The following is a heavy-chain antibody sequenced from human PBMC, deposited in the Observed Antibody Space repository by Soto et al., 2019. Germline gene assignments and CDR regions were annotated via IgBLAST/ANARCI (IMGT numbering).Heavy chain of an antibody. CDR3: AKAGESGWYRVGDAFDI. D-gene: IGHD6-19*01. CDR2: ISGSGGST. Sequence: GGSLRLSCAASGFTFSSYAMSWVRQAPGKGLEWVSAISGSGGSTYYADSVKGRFTISRDNSKNTLYLHMNSLRAEDTAVYYCAKAGESGWYRVGDAFDIWGQGTMVTVSS. J-gene: IGHJ3*02. V-gene: IGHV3-23*01. CDR1: GFTFSSYA.